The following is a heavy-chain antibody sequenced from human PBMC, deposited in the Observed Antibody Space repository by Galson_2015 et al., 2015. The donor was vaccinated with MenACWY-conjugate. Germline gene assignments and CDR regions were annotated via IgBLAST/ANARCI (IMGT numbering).Heavy chain of an antibody. CDR2: VYHIGST. CDR3: TRGVWILRHFDC. CDR1: GDSISSGSYY. Sequence: SETLSLTCTVSGDSISSGSYYWAWIRQPPGKGLEWIGSVYHIGSTYYNPSLKSRVTISVDTSKNQFSLKLTSVTAADTAVYYCTRGVWILRHFDCWGQGTLVTVSS. V-gene: IGHV4-39*01. D-gene: IGHD3-9*01. J-gene: IGHJ4*02.